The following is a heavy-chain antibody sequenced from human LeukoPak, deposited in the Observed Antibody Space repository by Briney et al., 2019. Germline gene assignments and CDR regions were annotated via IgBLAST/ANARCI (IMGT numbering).Heavy chain of an antibody. CDR1: GFTFDDYA. V-gene: IGHV3-43*02. Sequence: GGSLRLSCAASGFTFDDYAMHWVRQAPGKGLEWVSLISGDGGSTYYADSVKGRFTISRDNSKNSLYLQMNSLRTEDTALYYCAKDIGYSSSWYVGQYYYYGMDVWGQGTTVTVSS. D-gene: IGHD6-13*01. CDR3: AKDIGYSSSWYVGQYYYYGMDV. CDR2: ISGDGGST. J-gene: IGHJ6*02.